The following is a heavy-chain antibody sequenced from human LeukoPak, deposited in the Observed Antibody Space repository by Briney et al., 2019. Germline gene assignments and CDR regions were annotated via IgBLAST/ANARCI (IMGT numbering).Heavy chain of an antibody. D-gene: IGHD2-21*02. Sequence: SVKVSCKASGGTFSTYAISWVRQAPGQGLEWMGRIIPIFDTANYAQKFQGRVTITTDESTSTAYMELSSLRFEDTAVYYCARDGGCGGDCYSSHFDYWGQGTQVIVSS. CDR2: IIPIFDTA. CDR3: ARDGGCGGDCYSSHFDY. V-gene: IGHV1-69*05. CDR1: GGTFSTYA. J-gene: IGHJ4*02.